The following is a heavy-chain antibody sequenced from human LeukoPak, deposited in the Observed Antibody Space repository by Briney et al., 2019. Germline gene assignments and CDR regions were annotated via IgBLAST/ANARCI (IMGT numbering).Heavy chain of an antibody. CDR1: GYSISSGYY. J-gene: IGHJ4*02. Sequence: SETLSLTCTVSGYSISSGYYWSWIRQPPGKGLEWIGEINHSGSTNYNPSLKSRVTISVDTSKNQFSLKLSSVTAADTAVYYCASRSVYGSFDYWGQGTLVTVSS. V-gene: IGHV4-38-2*02. CDR2: INHSGST. CDR3: ASRSVYGSFDY. D-gene: IGHD3-10*01.